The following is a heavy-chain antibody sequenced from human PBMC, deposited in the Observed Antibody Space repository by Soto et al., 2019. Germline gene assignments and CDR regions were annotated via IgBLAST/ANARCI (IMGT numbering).Heavy chain of an antibody. Sequence: DPVKVSCQTSGYTFTSFGISWVRPAPGQGLEWMGWIRASTSNPNSGNSTYAPKFQGRVTMTTDTSTSTADRELRSLRSDDTAGYECARSSREQLVLGNVGGQGILVTSTS. D-gene: IGHD6-6*01. CDR1: GYTFTSFG. CDR2: IRASTSNPNSGNS. J-gene: IGHJ4*02. CDR3: ARSSREQLVLGNV. V-gene: IGHV1-18*01.